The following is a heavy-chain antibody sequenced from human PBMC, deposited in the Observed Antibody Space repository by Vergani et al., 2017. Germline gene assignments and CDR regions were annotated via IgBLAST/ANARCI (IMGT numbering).Heavy chain of an antibody. Sequence: EVQLVQSGAEVKKPGESLRISCKGSGYSFTSYWISWVRQMPGKGLEWMGRIDPSDSYTNYSPSFQGHVTISADKSISTAYLQWSSLKASDTAMYYCAARGGGSGHYYEDAGMDVWGQGTTVTVSS. J-gene: IGHJ6*02. V-gene: IGHV5-10-1*03. CDR3: AARGGGSGHYYEDAGMDV. CDR2: IDPSDSYT. CDR1: GYSFTSYW. D-gene: IGHD3-22*01.